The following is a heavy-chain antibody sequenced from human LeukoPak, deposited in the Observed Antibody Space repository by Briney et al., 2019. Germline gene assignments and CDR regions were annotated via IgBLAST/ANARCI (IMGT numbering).Heavy chain of an antibody. J-gene: IGHJ4*02. V-gene: IGHV3-23*01. CDR1: GFTFSSYA. CDR3: ARRGPPYSSGWYVGG. D-gene: IGHD6-19*01. Sequence: GGSLRLSCAASGFTFSSYAMNWVRQAPGKGLKWVSGISESGAITHYADSVKGRFTISRDNAKNSLYLQMNSLRAEDTAVYYCARRGPPYSSGWYVGGWGQGTLVTVSS. CDR2: ISESGAIT.